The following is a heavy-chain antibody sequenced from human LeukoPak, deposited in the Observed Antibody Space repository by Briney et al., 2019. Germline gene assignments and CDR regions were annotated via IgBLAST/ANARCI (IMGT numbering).Heavy chain of an antibody. J-gene: IGHJ4*02. Sequence: SETLSLTCTVSGGSISSYYWSWIRQPPGKGLEWIGYIYYSGSTNYNPSLKSRVTISVDTSKNQFSLKLSSVTAADTAMYYCARSRGSSVTTVDYWGQGTLVTVSS. V-gene: IGHV4-59*01. D-gene: IGHD4-17*01. CDR2: IYYSGST. CDR1: GGSISSYY. CDR3: ARSRGSSVTTVDY.